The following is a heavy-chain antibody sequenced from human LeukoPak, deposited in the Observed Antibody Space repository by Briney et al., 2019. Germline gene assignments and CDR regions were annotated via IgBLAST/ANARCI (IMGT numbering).Heavy chain of an antibody. CDR3: AREDGTGYSSGWADHTGYYFGY. V-gene: IGHV3-21*01. CDR2: ISSSSSYI. D-gene: IGHD6-19*01. CDR1: GFTFSSYS. J-gene: IGHJ4*02. Sequence: GGSLRLSCAASGFTFSSYSMNWVRQAPGKGLEWVSSISSSSSYIYYADSVKGRFTISRDNAKNSLYLQMNSLRAEDTAVYYCAREDGTGYSSGWADHTGYYFGYWGQGTLVTVSS.